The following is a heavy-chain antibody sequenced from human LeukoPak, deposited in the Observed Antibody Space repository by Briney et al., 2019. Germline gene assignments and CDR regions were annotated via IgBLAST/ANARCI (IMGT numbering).Heavy chain of an antibody. J-gene: IGHJ6*03. CDR2: ISGSGGST. CDR1: GFTLNNYA. D-gene: IGHD1-7*01. Sequence: GGSLRLSCAASGFTLNNYAMSWVRQAPGKWLEWVSAISGSGGSTYYADSVKGRFTISRDNSKNTLYLQMNSLRAEDTAVYYCAKRRGLELLYYYYMDVWGKGTTVTVSS. CDR3: AKRRGLELLYYYYMDV. V-gene: IGHV3-23*01.